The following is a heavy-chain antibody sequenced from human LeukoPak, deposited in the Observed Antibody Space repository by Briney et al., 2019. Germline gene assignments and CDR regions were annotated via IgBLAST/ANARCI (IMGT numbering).Heavy chain of an antibody. V-gene: IGHV1-18*01. CDR2: ISAYNGNT. CDR3: SNTDLRGYYYYVDV. J-gene: IGHJ6*03. Sequence: ASVKVSCKASGYTFNSYGISWVRQAPGQGLEWIGWISAYNGNTNYAQKLQRRVSMTKVRSTSTDYMELRSVRSDGTGEYYLSNTDLRGYYYYVDVWGKGTTVTVSS. D-gene: IGHD1/OR15-1a*01. CDR1: GYTFNSYG.